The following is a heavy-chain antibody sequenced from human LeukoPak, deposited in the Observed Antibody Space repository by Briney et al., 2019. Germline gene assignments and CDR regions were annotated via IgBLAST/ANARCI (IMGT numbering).Heavy chain of an antibody. CDR1: GFTFSSYA. V-gene: IGHV3-23*01. CDR2: ISGSGGST. Sequence: GGSLRLSCAASGFTFSSYAMSWVRQAPGKGLEWASAISGSGGSTYYADSVKGRFTISRDNSENTLYLQMNSLRAEDTAVYYCAKDRNYDSSGYYHNDDYWGQGTLVTVSS. D-gene: IGHD3-22*01. CDR3: AKDRNYDSSGYYHNDDY. J-gene: IGHJ4*02.